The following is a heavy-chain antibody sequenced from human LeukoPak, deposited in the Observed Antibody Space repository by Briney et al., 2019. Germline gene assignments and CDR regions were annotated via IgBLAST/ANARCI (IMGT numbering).Heavy chain of an antibody. CDR2: MNPNSGNT. Sequence: GASVKVSCKASGYTFTSYDINWVRQATGQGLERMGWMNPNSGNTGYAQKFQGRVTITADESTSTAYMELSSLRSEDTAVYYCARVFGYSYGSHWGQGTLVTVSS. V-gene: IGHV1-8*03. CDR3: ARVFGYSYGSH. CDR1: GYTFTSYD. J-gene: IGHJ4*02. D-gene: IGHD5-18*01.